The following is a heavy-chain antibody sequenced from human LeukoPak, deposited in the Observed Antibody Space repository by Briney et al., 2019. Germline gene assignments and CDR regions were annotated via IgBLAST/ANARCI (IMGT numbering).Heavy chain of an antibody. CDR1: GDSISMHY. D-gene: IGHD6-13*01. CDR2: IDHTGST. J-gene: IGHJ6*03. CDR3: ARGRVSSSSWSSTYYYYFYMDV. V-gene: IGHV4-59*11. Sequence: SETLSLICSVSGDSISMHYWSWIRQPPGKGLEWIGYIDHTGSTNYNPSLNSRVTISRDTSKNHFSLELSSVTAADTAVYFCARGRVSSSSWSSTYYYYFYMDVWGKGTTVTISS.